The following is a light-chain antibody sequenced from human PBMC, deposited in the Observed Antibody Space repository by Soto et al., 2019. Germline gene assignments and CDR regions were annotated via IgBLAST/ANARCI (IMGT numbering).Light chain of an antibody. CDR1: QTISTL. Sequence: DIQMTQSPSTLSASVGDRVTITCRASQTISTLLAWYQQRPGKAPNLLIYKASSLESGVPSRFSGSGSGTEFTLTLSSLQPDDFATYFCQQYSTYPWTFGQGTKVDIK. CDR2: KAS. J-gene: IGKJ1*01. V-gene: IGKV1-5*03. CDR3: QQYSTYPWT.